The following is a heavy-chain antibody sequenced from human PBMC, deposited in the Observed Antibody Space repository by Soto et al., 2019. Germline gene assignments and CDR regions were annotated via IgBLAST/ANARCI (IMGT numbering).Heavy chain of an antibody. V-gene: IGHV1-18*01. Sequence: ASVKVSCKASGGTFSSYAISWVRQAPGQGLEWMGWISGYNGNTKYAEKFQGRVTMTTDTSTSTAHMELRSLRSDDTAVYYCARLTTTWYYYGMDVWGQGITVTVSS. CDR2: ISGYNGNT. CDR1: GGTFSSYA. D-gene: IGHD4-17*01. CDR3: ARLTTTWYYYGMDV. J-gene: IGHJ6*02.